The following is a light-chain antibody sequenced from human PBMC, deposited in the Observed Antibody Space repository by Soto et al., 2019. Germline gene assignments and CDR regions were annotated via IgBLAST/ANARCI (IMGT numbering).Light chain of an antibody. Sequence: QSVLTQPASVSGSPGQSITISCTGTSSDVGAYNYVSWYQQHPGKAPKLMIYEVSYRPSGVSDRFSGSKSGTSATLGITGLQTGDEADYYCGTWDSSLSAAVFGGGTQLTVL. CDR2: EVS. V-gene: IGLV2-14*01. J-gene: IGLJ7*01. CDR3: GTWDSSLSAAV. CDR1: SSDVGAYNY.